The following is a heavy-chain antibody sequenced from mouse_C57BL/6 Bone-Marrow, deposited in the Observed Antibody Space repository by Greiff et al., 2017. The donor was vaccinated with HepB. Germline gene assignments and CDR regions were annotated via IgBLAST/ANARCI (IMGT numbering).Heavy chain of an antibody. CDR1: GYTFTSYW. D-gene: IGHD1-1*01. CDR3: ARNNGSYYFDY. Sequence: VQLQQPGAELVRPGSSVKLSCKASGYTFTSYWMHWVKQRPIQGLEWIGNIDPSDSETHYNQKFKDKATLTVDKSSSTAYMQLSSLTSEDSAVYYCARNNGSYYFDYWGQGTTLTVSS. V-gene: IGHV1-52*01. J-gene: IGHJ2*01. CDR2: IDPSDSET.